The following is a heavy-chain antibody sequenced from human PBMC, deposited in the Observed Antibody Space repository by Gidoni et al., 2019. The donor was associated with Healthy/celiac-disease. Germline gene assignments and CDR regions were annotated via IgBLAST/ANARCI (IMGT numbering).Heavy chain of an antibody. CDR2: ISAYNGNT. CDR3: ASFSRGYSYGSYFDY. CDR1: GYTFTSYG. Sequence: QVQLVQSGAEVKKPGASVKVSCKASGYTFTSYGISWVRQAPGQGLEWMGWISAYNGNTNYAQKLQGRVTMTTDTSTSTAYMELRSLRSDDTAVYYCASFSRGYSYGSYFDYWGQGTLVTVSS. J-gene: IGHJ4*02. D-gene: IGHD5-18*01. V-gene: IGHV1-18*04.